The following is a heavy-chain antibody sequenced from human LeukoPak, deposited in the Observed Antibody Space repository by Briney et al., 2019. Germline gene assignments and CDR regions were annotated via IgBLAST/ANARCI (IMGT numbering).Heavy chain of an antibody. CDR2: INTNTGNP. V-gene: IGHV7-4-1*02. CDR1: GYTFTSYA. CDR3: TREIFPCGGPCRSL. J-gene: IGHJ4*02. Sequence: ASVKVSCKASGYTFTSYAMNWVRQAPGQGLEWMGWINTNTGNPTYAQDFTGRFVFSLDTSVSTAYLQISSLKAEDTAVYYCTREIFPCGGPCRSLWGQGTLVTVSS. D-gene: IGHD2-21*01.